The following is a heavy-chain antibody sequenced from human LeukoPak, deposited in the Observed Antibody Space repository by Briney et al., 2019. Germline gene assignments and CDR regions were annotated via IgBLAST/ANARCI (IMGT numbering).Heavy chain of an antibody. CDR1: GITFINAW. Sequence: GGPLRLSCAASGITFINAWMAWVRQAPGKGLEWVCRIKAKAHGGTTDYAAAVKSRFTISSDDSKKTLKQQMNRLKTEDKSVDYCTTDGVGIEGATFDYWGQGTMVTVSS. J-gene: IGHJ4*02. V-gene: IGHV3-15*01. D-gene: IGHD1-26*01. CDR3: TTDGVGIEGATFDY. CDR2: IKAKAHGGTT.